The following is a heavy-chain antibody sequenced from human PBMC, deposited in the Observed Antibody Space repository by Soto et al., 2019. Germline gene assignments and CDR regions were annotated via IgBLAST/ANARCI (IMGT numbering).Heavy chain of an antibody. Sequence: SETLSLTCTVSGGSISSYHWNWIRQAPGKGLEWIGSIYNNGSTSYNLSLKGRVTVSGDTSKNQVSLTLNSVTAADTAVYYCATDRGYSWVKDWGQGTLVTVSS. J-gene: IGHJ4*02. V-gene: IGHV4-59*01. CDR3: ATDRGYSWVKD. CDR2: IYNNGST. CDR1: GGSISSYH. D-gene: IGHD4-4*01.